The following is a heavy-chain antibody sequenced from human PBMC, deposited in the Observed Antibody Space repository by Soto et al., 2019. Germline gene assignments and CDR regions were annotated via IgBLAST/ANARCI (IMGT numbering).Heavy chain of an antibody. CDR1: GYSFTSYW. J-gene: IGHJ6*02. V-gene: IGHV5-51*01. CDR3: ASGYGDYDPPWGMDV. CDR2: IYPGDSDT. D-gene: IGHD5-12*01. Sequence: PGESLKISCKGSGYSFTSYWIAWVRQMPGKGLEWMGIIYPGDSDTRYSPSFQGQVTISADKSISTAYLQWSSLKASDTAMYYCASGYGDYDPPWGMDVWGQGTTVTVSS.